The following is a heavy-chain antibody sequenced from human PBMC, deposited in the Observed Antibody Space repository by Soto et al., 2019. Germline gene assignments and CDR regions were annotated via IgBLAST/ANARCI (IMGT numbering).Heavy chain of an antibody. D-gene: IGHD3-16*01. Sequence: PSETLSLTCTVSGGSVNSGSYYWSWIRQPPGKGLEWIGYVYYTGRTNYNPSLKSRVTISADTSKNQFSLMLTSVTAADTAVYYCARDYDYFDYWGQGTLVTVSS. CDR2: VYYTGRT. J-gene: IGHJ4*02. CDR3: ARDYDYFDY. CDR1: GGSVNSGSYY. V-gene: IGHV4-61*01.